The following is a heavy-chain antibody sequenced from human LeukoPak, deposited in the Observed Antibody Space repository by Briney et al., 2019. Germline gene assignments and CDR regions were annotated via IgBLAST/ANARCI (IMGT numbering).Heavy chain of an antibody. CDR2: INHSGST. Sequence: SETLSLTCAVYGGSFRGYYWSWIRQPPGKGLEWIGDINHSGSTNYNPPLKSRVTISVDTSKNQFSLKLSSVTAADTAVYYCARGIVVVVAATPGYFDYWGQGTLVTVSS. V-gene: IGHV4-34*01. D-gene: IGHD2-15*01. J-gene: IGHJ4*02. CDR1: GGSFRGYY. CDR3: ARGIVVVVAATPGYFDY.